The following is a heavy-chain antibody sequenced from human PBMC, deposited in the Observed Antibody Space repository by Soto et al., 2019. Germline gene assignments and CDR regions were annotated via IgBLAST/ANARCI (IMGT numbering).Heavy chain of an antibody. J-gene: IGHJ4*02. V-gene: IGHV3-23*01. Sequence: PGGSLRLSCATSGLTFSTYAMSWVRQAPGGGLEWVSSMSGSSSTTYYADSVRGRFTISRDRSKNTLYLQMSSLRAEDTALYYCAKNQERELPRVIDFWGQGTLVTV. CDR1: GLTFSTYA. CDR3: AKNQERELPRVIDF. CDR2: MSGSSSTT. D-gene: IGHD1-7*01.